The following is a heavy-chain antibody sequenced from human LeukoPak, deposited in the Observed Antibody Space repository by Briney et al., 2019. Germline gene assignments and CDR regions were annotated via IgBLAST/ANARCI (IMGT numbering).Heavy chain of an antibody. CDR2: IKEDGSEK. J-gene: IGHJ4*02. Sequence: GGSLRLSCAASGFTFSSYWMSWVRQAPGKGLEWVANIKEDGSEKNSVDSVKGRFTISRDNARNSLYLQMNSLRAEDTAVYYCARDTLLDYWGQGTLVTVSS. CDR1: GFTFSSYW. V-gene: IGHV3-7*01. CDR3: ARDTLLDY.